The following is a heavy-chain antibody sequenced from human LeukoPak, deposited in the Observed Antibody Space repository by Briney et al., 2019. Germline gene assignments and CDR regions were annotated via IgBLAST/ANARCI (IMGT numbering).Heavy chain of an antibody. J-gene: IGHJ5*02. CDR1: GYTFTSYY. CDR3: ARARRSSGNWFDP. D-gene: IGHD6-25*01. V-gene: IGHV1-46*01. CDR2: INPSGGST. Sequence: GASVKVSCKASGYTFTSYYMHWVRQSPGQGLEWMEIINPSGGSTSYAQKFQGRVTMTRDMSTSTVYMELSSLRSEDTAVYYCARARRSSGNWFDPWGQGTLVTVSS.